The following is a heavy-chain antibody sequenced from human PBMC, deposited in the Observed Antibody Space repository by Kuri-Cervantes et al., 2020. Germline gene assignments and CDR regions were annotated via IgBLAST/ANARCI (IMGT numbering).Heavy chain of an antibody. D-gene: IGHD4-17*01. J-gene: IGHJ4*02. CDR3: ASAIGDYAAY. V-gene: IGHV3-74*01. CDR2: IDTDGSST. Sequence: GGSLRLSCAASGFTLSTFWMHWVRQAPGKGLVWVSRIDTDGSSTNYADSVKCRFTISRDNAKNTLYLQMNSLRAEDTAVYYCASAIGDYAAYWGQGTLVTVSS. CDR1: GFTLSTFW.